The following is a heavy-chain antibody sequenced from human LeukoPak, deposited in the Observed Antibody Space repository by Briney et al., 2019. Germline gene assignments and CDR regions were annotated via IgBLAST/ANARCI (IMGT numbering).Heavy chain of an antibody. D-gene: IGHD5-18*01. J-gene: IGHJ6*03. V-gene: IGHV4-38-2*02. Sequence: SETLSLTCTVSGYSINNGYYWGWIRQPPGKGLEWIGYISYSGSTNYNPSLKSRVTISVDTSKNQFSLKLRSVTAADTAVYYCARTTEGGYTYGYFYYYYMDVWGKGTTVTISS. CDR2: ISYSGST. CDR3: ARTTEGGYTYGYFYYYYMDV. CDR1: GYSINNGYY.